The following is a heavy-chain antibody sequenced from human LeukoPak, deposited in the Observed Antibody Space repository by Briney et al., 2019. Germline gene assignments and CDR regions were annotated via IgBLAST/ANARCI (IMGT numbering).Heavy chain of an antibody. CDR1: GGSISSSSYY. V-gene: IGHV4-39*07. CDR3: ARGVRGRSGWYGDVTPYYFDY. J-gene: IGHJ4*02. Sequence: SETLSLTCTVSGGSISSSSYYWGWIRQPPGKGLEWIRTLYFSGNTYYIPSLKSRVTISVDTSKNQFSLKLSSVTAADTAVYYCARGVRGRSGWYGDVTPYYFDYWGQGTLVTVSS. D-gene: IGHD6-19*01. CDR2: LYFSGNT.